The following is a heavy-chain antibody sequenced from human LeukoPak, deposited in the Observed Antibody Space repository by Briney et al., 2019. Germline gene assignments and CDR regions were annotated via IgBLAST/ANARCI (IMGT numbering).Heavy chain of an antibody. Sequence: GGSLRLSCAASGFTFTSYSMNWVRQAPGKGLEWVSTISGGGGSTYYADSVKGRFTISRDNSKNTLYLQMNSLRAEDTAVYYCAKETMIVVVNNWFDPWGQGTLVTASS. CDR2: ISGGGGST. CDR1: GFTFTSYS. CDR3: AKETMIVVVNNWFDP. V-gene: IGHV3-23*01. J-gene: IGHJ5*02. D-gene: IGHD3-22*01.